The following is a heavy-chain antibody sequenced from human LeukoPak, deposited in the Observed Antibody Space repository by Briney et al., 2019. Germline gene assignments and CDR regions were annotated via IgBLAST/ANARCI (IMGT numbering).Heavy chain of an antibody. D-gene: IGHD3-22*01. CDR3: ARLYPLRVTMIVVVMDYMDV. CDR1: GGSISSSSYY. Sequence: SQTLSLTCTVSGGSISSSSYYWGWIRQPPGKGLEWIGSIYYSGSTYYNPSLKSRVTISVDTSKNQFSLKLSSVTAADTAVYYCARLYPLRVTMIVVVMDYMDVWGEGTTVTVSS. J-gene: IGHJ6*03. CDR2: IYYSGST. V-gene: IGHV4-39*01.